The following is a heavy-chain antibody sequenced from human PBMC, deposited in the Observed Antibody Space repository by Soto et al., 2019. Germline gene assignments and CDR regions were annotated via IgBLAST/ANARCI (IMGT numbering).Heavy chain of an antibody. CDR1: GGTFSSYA. CDR2: IIPIFGTA. D-gene: IGHD3-10*01. CDR3: ARPYYYGSGSYLDYYYYYGMDV. V-gene: IGHV1-69*06. J-gene: IGHJ6*02. Sequence: SVKVSCKASGGTFSSYAISWVRQAPGQGLEWMGGIIPIFGTANYAQKFQGRVTITADKSTSTAYMELSSLRSEDTAVYYCARPYYYGSGSYLDYYYYYGMDVWGQGTTVTVSS.